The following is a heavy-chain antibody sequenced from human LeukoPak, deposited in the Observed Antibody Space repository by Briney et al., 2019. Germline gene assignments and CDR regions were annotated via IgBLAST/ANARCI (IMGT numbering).Heavy chain of an antibody. CDR3: ARLAAAGLSVDY. Sequence: ASVKVSCKASGGTFSSYAISWVRQAPGQGLEWMGGSIAIFGTANYAQKFQGRVTITADESTSTAYMELSSLRSEDTAVYYCARLAAAGLSVDYWGQGTLVTVSS. CDR2: SIAIFGTA. CDR1: GGTFSSYA. J-gene: IGHJ4*02. D-gene: IGHD6-13*01. V-gene: IGHV1-69*13.